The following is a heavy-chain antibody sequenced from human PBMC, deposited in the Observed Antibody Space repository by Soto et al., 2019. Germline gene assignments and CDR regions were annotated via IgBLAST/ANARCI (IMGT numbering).Heavy chain of an antibody. CDR1: GYTFTDYY. D-gene: IGHD3-22*01. J-gene: IGHJ4*02. V-gene: IGHV1-2*04. CDR3: ATHPGNGYYRLNY. CDR2: MNPNSGDT. Sequence: QVQLVQSGAEVRKPGASVKVSCKTSGYTFTDYYIQWVRQAPGQGLEWVGWMNPNSGDTNYAQKFRGWVTMTRDTSISTAYMELSRLKYGDTAVYFCATHPGNGYYRLNYWGQGTLVTVSS.